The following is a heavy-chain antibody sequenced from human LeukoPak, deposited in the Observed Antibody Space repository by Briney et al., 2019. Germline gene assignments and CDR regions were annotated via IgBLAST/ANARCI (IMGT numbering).Heavy chain of an antibody. CDR1: GFTFSSYS. D-gene: IGHD4-11*01. V-gene: IGHV4-39*07. CDR2: IYYSGST. Sequence: GSLRLSCAASGFTFSSYSMNWIRQPPGKGLEWIGSIYYSGSTYYNPSLKSRVTISVDTSKNQFSLKLSSVTAADTAVYYCATSTVTSLFDYWGQGTLVTVSS. CDR3: ATSTVTSLFDY. J-gene: IGHJ4*02.